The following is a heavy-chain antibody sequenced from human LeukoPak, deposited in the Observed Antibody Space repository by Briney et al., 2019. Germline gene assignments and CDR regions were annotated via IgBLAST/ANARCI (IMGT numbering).Heavy chain of an antibody. CDR2: FDPQDGET. V-gene: IGHV1-24*01. J-gene: IGHJ5*02. Sequence: ASVKVSCTVSGYALTELSMHWVRQAPGKGLEWMGGFDPQDGETIYAQRFQGRVTMTEDTSTDTAYMELSSLRSEDTAVYYCATHRYCSGGSCQNWFDPWGQGTLVTVSS. CDR3: ATHRYCSGGSCQNWFDP. CDR1: GYALTELS. D-gene: IGHD2-15*01.